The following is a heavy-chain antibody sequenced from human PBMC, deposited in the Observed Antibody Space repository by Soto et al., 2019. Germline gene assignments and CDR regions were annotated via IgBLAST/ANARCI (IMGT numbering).Heavy chain of an antibody. CDR2: IIPIFGTA. CDR3: ARAHGDDYGDYFWFDP. V-gene: IGHV1-69*01. D-gene: IGHD4-17*01. J-gene: IGHJ5*02. Sequence: VQLEQYGAEVKKPGTSVKVSCKASGGTFSSYAISWVRQAPGQGLEWMGGIIPIFGTANYAQKFQGRVTITADESTSTAYMELSSLRSEDTAVYYCARAHGDDYGDYFWFDPWGQGTLVTVSS. CDR1: GGTFSSYA.